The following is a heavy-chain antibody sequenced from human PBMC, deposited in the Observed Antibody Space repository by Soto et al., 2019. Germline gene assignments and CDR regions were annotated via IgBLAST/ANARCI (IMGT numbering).Heavy chain of an antibody. V-gene: IGHV3-30*18. Sequence: QVQLVESGGGVVQPGRSLRLTCAASGFIFSRYAMHWVRQAPGKGLEWVALISYNGGDEYYADSVRGRFAISRDQSKNTLYLQMSSLRADATAVYYCAKSPELVTAAGMIDYWGQGTLVSVSS. CDR1: GFIFSRYA. CDR2: ISYNGGDE. CDR3: AKSPELVTAAGMIDY. D-gene: IGHD6-13*01. J-gene: IGHJ4*02.